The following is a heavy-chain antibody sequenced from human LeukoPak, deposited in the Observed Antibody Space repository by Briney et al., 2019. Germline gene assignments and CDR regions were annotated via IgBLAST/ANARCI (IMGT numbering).Heavy chain of an antibody. J-gene: IGHJ4*02. CDR3: ARGKYDSGGYYLDY. V-gene: IGHV4-34*01. CDR2: INHSGSI. D-gene: IGHD3-22*01. Sequence: SETLSLTCAVYGESFSGYYWSWIRQPPGKGLAWIGEINHSGSINYNPSPKSRVTISLDTSKSQFSLKLSSVTAADTAVYYCARGKYDSGGYYLDYWGQGTLVTVSS. CDR1: GESFSGYY.